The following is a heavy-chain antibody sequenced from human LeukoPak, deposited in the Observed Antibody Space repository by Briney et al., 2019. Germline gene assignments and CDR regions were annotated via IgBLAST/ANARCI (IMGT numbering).Heavy chain of an antibody. CDR3: AKGTPYYYDSSDYYYYYMDV. J-gene: IGHJ6*03. Sequence: PGGSLRLSCTASGFSFSTYAMNWVRQAPGKGLEWVSTISDSGGNTYYADSVKGRFTISRDNSKNTLYLQMNSLRAEDTAVYYCAKGTPYYYDSSDYYYYYMDVWGKGTTVSVSS. CDR2: ISDSGGNT. D-gene: IGHD3-22*01. V-gene: IGHV3-23*01. CDR1: GFSFSTYA.